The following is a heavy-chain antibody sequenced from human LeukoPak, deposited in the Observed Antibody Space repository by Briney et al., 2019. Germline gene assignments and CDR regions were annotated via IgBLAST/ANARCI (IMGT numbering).Heavy chain of an antibody. CDR3: ARDLSRTSQVAPTSY. D-gene: IGHD2-15*01. CDR1: GYTFTGYY. CDR2: INPNSGGT. J-gene: IGHJ4*02. Sequence: GASVKVSCKASGYTFTGYYMHWVRQAPGQGLEWMGRINPNSGGTNYAQKFQGRVTMTRDTSISTAYMELSRLRSDDTAVYYCARDLSRTSQVAPTSYWGQGTLVTVSS. V-gene: IGHV1-2*06.